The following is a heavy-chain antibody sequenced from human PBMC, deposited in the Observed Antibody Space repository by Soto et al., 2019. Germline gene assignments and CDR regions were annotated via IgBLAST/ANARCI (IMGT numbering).Heavy chain of an antibody. Sequence: GESLKISCKGSGYSFTSYWISWVRQMPGKGLEWMGRIDPSDSYTNYSPSFQGHVTISADKSISTAYLQWSSLKASDTAMYYCARLVNLSGYEVWYYYYGRDVWGQGTTVTVSS. J-gene: IGHJ6*02. CDR2: IDPSDSYT. V-gene: IGHV5-10-1*01. CDR1: GYSFTSYW. CDR3: ARLVNLSGYEVWYYYYGRDV. D-gene: IGHD5-12*01.